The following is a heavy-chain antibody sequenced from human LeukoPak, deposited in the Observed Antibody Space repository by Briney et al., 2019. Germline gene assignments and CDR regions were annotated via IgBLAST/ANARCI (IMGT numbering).Heavy chain of an antibody. CDR3: ARDAFSFDYDSSGYKGGWFDP. Sequence: SETLSLTCAVSGGSISSGGYSWSWIRQPLGKGLEWIGYIYYSGSTNYNPSLKSRVTISVDTSKNQFSLKLSSVTAADTAVYYCARDAFSFDYDSSGYKGGWFDPWGQGTLVTVSS. CDR2: IYYSGST. J-gene: IGHJ5*02. V-gene: IGHV4-61*08. D-gene: IGHD3-22*01. CDR1: GGSISSGGYS.